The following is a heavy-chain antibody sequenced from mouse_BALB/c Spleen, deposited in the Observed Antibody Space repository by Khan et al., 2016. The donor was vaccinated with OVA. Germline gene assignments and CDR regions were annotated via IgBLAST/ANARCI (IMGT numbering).Heavy chain of an antibody. J-gene: IGHJ3*01. CDR3: TRHGYVAWFTY. D-gene: IGHD2-2*01. V-gene: IGHV1S135*01. CDR1: GYSFTSYY. Sequence: EVELVESGPELMKPGASVKISRKASGYSFTSYYIHWVIQSHGKSLEWIGYIDPFSGDTTYNQKFKGRATLTVDKSSSTAYIHLSNLTSEDSAVYYCTRHGYVAWFTYWGQGTLVTVSA. CDR2: IDPFSGDT.